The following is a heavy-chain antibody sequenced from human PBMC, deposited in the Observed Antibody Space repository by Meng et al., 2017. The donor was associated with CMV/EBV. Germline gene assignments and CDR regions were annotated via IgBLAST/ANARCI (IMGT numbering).Heavy chain of an antibody. Sequence: SETLSLTCTVSGGSISSYYWSWIRQPPGKGLEWIGCIYYSGSTNYNPSLKSRVTISVDTSKNQFSLKLSSVTAADTAVYYCARLIAAAGLYYYYGMDVWGQGTTVTVSS. J-gene: IGHJ6*02. V-gene: IGHV4-59*01. CDR3: ARLIAAAGLYYYYGMDV. D-gene: IGHD6-13*01. CDR1: GGSISSYY. CDR2: IYYSGST.